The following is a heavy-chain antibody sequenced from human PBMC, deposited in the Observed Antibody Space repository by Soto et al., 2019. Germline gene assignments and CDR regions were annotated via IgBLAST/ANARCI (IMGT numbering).Heavy chain of an antibody. J-gene: IGHJ6*02. V-gene: IGHV2-5*02. CDR3: THSRCGGDCLQSYSSHYYFGMDV. CDR1: GFSLSTGGVG. CDR2: IYWDDDK. D-gene: IGHD2-21*02. Sequence: QITLMESGPTLVKPTQTLTLTCTFSGFSLSTGGVGVGWIRQPPGKALEWLALIYWDDDKRYSPSLRSRLTITKEPSKNQVVLTMTNMAPVDTATYYCTHSRCGGDCLQSYSSHYYFGMDVWGQGTTVTVSS.